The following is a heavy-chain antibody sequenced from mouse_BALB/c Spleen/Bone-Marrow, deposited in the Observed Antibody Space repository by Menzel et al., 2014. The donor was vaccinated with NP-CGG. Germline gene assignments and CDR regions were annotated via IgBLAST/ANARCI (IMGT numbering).Heavy chain of an antibody. Sequence: VHLVESGPGLVAPSQSLSITCTVSGFSLTSYGVHWVRQPPGKGLEWPGVIWAGGSTNYNSALMSRLSISKDNSKSQVFLKMNSLQTDDTAMYYCAREGSTMITTAFAYWGQGTLVTVSA. D-gene: IGHD2-4*01. J-gene: IGHJ3*01. V-gene: IGHV2-9*02. CDR1: GFSLTSYG. CDR3: AREGSTMITTAFAY. CDR2: IWAGGST.